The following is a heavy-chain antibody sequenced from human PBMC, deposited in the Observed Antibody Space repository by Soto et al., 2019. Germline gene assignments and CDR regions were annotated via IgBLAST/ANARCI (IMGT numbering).Heavy chain of an antibody. J-gene: IGHJ5*02. CDR1: GGSISSGDYY. CDR3: AREVPAAIENWFDP. V-gene: IGHV4-30-4*01. D-gene: IGHD2-2*02. Sequence: SETLSLTCTVSGGSISSGDYYWSWIRQPPGKGLEWIGYIYYSGSTYYNPSLKSRVTISVDTSKNQFSLKLSSVTAADTAVYYCAREVPAAIENWFDPWGQGTLVTVSS. CDR2: IYYSGST.